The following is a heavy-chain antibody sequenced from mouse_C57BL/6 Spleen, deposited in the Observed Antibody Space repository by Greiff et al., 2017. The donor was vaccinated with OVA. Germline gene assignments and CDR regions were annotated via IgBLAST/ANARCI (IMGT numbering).Heavy chain of an antibody. CDR3: ARWAYCNYDAMDY. CDR1: GYAFSRYW. J-gene: IGHJ4*01. D-gene: IGHD2-1*01. V-gene: IGHV1-80*01. CDR2: IYPGDGGT. Sequence: LQASGAELVKPGASVTISCKASGYAFSRYWLDWVKQRPGTGLEWIGQIYPGDGGTNYNGKFKGKATLTADKSSSTAYMPLSSLTSEDSAVYFCARWAYCNYDAMDYWGQGTSVTVSS.